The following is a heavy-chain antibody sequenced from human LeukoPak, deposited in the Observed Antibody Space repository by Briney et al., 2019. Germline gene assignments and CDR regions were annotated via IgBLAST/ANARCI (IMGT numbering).Heavy chain of an antibody. D-gene: IGHD3-22*01. CDR2: LYSARTT. CDR1: GFTVSNTY. CDR3: ARDGGSGYYSV. V-gene: IGHV3-66*01. Sequence: GGSLRLSCAASGFTVSNTYMSWVRQAPGKGLEWVSVLYSARTTYYSDFVKDRFTISRDNSKNTVYLHMSSLRVEDTATYYCARDGGSGYYSVWGQGDLVTVSS. J-gene: IGHJ4*02.